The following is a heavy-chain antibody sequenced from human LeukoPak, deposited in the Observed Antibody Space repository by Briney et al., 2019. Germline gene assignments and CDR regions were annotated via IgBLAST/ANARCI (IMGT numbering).Heavy chain of an antibody. J-gene: IGHJ4*02. Sequence: PGGSLRLSCAASGFTFSDYYMSWIRQAPGKGLEWVSAVSGSGANTFYADSVKGRFTISRDNSKNTLYLQMNSLRAEDTAIYYCAKPQRKFRYFDYWGQGTLVTVSS. V-gene: IGHV3-23*01. CDR1: GFTFSDYY. CDR3: AKPQRKFRYFDY. CDR2: VSGSGANT. D-gene: IGHD2-21*01.